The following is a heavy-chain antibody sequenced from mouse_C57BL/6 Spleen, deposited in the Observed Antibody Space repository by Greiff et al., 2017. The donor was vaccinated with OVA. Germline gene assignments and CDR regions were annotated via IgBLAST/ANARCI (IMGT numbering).Heavy chain of an antibody. D-gene: IGHD2-4*01. CDR1: GFSLTSYG. J-gene: IGHJ2*01. CDR3: ARNGNYDYLYYCDY. V-gene: IGHV2-2*01. Sequence: VKLQESGPGLVQPSQSLSITCTVSGFSLTSYGVHWVRQSPGKGLEWLGVIWSGGSTDYNAAFISRLSISKDNSKSQVFFKMNSLQADDTAIYYCARNGNYDYLYYCDYWGQGTTLTVSS. CDR2: IWSGGST.